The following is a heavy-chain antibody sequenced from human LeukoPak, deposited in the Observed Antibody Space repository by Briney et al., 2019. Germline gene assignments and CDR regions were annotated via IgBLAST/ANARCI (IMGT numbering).Heavy chain of an antibody. CDR1: GFTFSSYS. CDR2: ISSSSSYI. Sequence: GGSLRLSCAASGFTFSSYSMNWVRQAPGKGLEWVSSISSSSSYIYYADSVKGRFTISRGNAKNSLYLQMNSLRAEDTAVYYCARERGPWEYYYDSSNPLDYWGQGTLVTVSS. V-gene: IGHV3-21*01. CDR3: ARERGPWEYYYDSSNPLDY. D-gene: IGHD3-22*01. J-gene: IGHJ4*02.